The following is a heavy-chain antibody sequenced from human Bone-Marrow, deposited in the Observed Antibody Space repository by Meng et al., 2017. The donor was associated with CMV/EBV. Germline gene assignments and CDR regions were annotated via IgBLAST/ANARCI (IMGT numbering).Heavy chain of an antibody. Sequence: SGGTFSSFTFNWVRQAPGQGPEWMGGIIPIFGTTNVAQKFQDRVTITTDDSANTAYMELRSLRSEDTAVYFCAKGLYSSSSDTFDIWGQGTLVTVSS. CDR1: GGTFSSFT. CDR2: IIPIFGTT. CDR3: AKGLYSSSSDTFDI. J-gene: IGHJ3*02. D-gene: IGHD6-19*01. V-gene: IGHV1-69*05.